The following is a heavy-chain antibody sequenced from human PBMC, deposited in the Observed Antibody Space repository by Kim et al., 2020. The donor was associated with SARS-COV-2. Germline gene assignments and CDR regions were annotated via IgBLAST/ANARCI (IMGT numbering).Heavy chain of an antibody. Sequence: SETLSLTCTVSGTSMSTYYWSWIRQPPGKGLEWIGNIYYTWGTNYNPSLKSRLAISVDASKKQFSLRLRSLTAADTAVYYCAIEPFNGSGSHWGPGTLV. CDR1: GTSMSTYY. J-gene: IGHJ4*02. D-gene: IGHD3-10*01. V-gene: IGHV4-59*08. CDR3: AIEPFNGSGSH. CDR2: IYYTWGT.